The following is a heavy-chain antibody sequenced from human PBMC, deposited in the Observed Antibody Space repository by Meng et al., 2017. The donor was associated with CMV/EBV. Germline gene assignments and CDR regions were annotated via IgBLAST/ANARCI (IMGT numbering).Heavy chain of an antibody. CDR1: GGSFSGYY. D-gene: IGHD4/OR15-4a*01. Sequence: GSLRLSCAVYGGSFSGYYWSWIRQPPGKGLEWIGEINHSGSTNYNPSLKSRVTISVDTSKNQFSLKLSSATAADTAVYYCARGMMDDYGGIYDAFDIWGQGTMVTVSS. CDR2: INHSGST. J-gene: IGHJ3*02. CDR3: ARGMMDDYGGIYDAFDI. V-gene: IGHV4-34*01.